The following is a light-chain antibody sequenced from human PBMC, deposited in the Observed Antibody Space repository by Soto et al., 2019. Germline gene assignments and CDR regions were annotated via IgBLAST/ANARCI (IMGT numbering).Light chain of an antibody. J-gene: IGKJ3*01. Sequence: DIQMTQSPSSVSASVGDRVTITCRASQGITTWLVWYQQKPGEAPKLLVYAASTLQTGVPSRFSSSGSGTEFSLTISSLQPEDSATYFCQQANSLPFTFGPGTKVHV. CDR2: AAS. CDR3: QQANSLPFT. V-gene: IGKV1D-12*01. CDR1: QGITTW.